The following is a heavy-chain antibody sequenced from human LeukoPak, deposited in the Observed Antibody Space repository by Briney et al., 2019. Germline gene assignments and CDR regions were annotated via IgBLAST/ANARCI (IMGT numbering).Heavy chain of an antibody. Sequence: GGSLRLSCAASGFTFSSYWMSWVRQAPGKGLEWVANIKQDGSEKYYVDSVKGRFTISRDNAKNSLCLQMNSLRAEDTAVYYCARDWEQSPFDYWGQGTLVTVSS. V-gene: IGHV3-7*01. CDR2: IKQDGSEK. CDR3: ARDWEQSPFDY. J-gene: IGHJ4*02. CDR1: GFTFSSYW. D-gene: IGHD1-26*01.